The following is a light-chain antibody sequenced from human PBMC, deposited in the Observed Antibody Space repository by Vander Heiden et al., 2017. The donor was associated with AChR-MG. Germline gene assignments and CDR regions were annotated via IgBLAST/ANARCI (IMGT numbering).Light chain of an antibody. CDR1: QTVLYSSNNKNY. J-gene: IGKJ1*01. CDR3: QQYYSTPRT. Sequence: DIVMTQSPDSLAVSLCERATINCKSSQTVLYSSNNKNYLAWYQQKPGQPPKLLIYWASTRESGVPDRFSGSGSGTDFTLTISSLQAEDVAVYYCQQYYSTPRTFGQGTTVEIK. CDR2: WAS. V-gene: IGKV4-1*01.